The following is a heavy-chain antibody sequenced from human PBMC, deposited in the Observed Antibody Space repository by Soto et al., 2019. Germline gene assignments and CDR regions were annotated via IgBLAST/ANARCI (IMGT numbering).Heavy chain of an antibody. CDR3: VRDSSYSDYGDLFFDF. CDR2: IKKDGSDK. D-gene: IGHD4-17*01. CDR1: GFTFSDYW. Sequence: RGYLRLSCAASGFTFSDYWMTWIRQAPGKGLEWVANIKKDGSDKYYVDSVKGRFTISRDNANNSLYLQMTSLRAEDTAIYYCVRDSSYSDYGDLFFDFWGQGTLVTVSS. J-gene: IGHJ4*02. V-gene: IGHV3-7*03.